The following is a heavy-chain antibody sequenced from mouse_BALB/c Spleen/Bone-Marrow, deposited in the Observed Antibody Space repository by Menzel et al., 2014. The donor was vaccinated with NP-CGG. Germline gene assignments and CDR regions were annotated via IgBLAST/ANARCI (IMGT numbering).Heavy chain of an antibody. CDR2: VYPGDGST. D-gene: IGHD2-3*01. J-gene: IGHJ2*01. V-gene: IGHV1S33*01. CDR1: GYTFTSYD. Sequence: SGPELVKPGALVKISCKASGYTFTSYDINWVKQRPGQGLEWIGWVYPGDGSTKYNEKFKGKATLTADKSSSTAYMQLSSLTSESSAVYFCSRSGDGFPYSFDYWGQGTTLTVSS. CDR3: SRSGDGFPYSFDY.